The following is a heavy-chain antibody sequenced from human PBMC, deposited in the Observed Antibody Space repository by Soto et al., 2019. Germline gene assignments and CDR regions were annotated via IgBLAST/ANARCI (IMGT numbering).Heavy chain of an antibody. J-gene: IGHJ4*02. CDR2: ISFDGTTK. D-gene: IGHD3-3*01. Sequence: GGYLRLSSTAYGFGFDSYGMLWVRQAPGKGPEWVAFISFDGTTKYYADSVRGRFTISRDNSENTLYLQLDTVRPEDTAQYYCAREEVFGLVKIIPPDYWGQGA. V-gene: IGHV3-30*04. CDR3: AREEVFGLVKIIPPDY. CDR1: GFGFDSYG.